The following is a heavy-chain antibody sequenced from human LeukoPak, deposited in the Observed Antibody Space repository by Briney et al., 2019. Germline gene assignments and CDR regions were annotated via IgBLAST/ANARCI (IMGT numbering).Heavy chain of an antibody. V-gene: IGHV4-39*07. CDR1: GDSISTTNYY. J-gene: IGHJ5*02. CDR3: AREEVAGTGWFDP. D-gene: IGHD6-19*01. CDR2: IYYSGIT. Sequence: SETLSLTCAVSGDSISTTNYYWGWIRQPPGKGLEWIGIIYYSGITHYNPSLKSRVTISVDTSKNQFSLKLSSVTAADTAVYYCAREEVAGTGWFDPWGQGTLVTVSS.